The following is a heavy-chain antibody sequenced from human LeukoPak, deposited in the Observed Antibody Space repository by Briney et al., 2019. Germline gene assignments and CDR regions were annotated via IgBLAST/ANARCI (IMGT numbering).Heavy chain of an antibody. CDR2: VSTTGEST. D-gene: IGHD3-16*01. J-gene: IGHJ4*02. CDR1: GFTFSNFA. Sequence: GRSLRLSCAASGFTFSNFAMSWVRQAPGKGLEWVASVSTTGESTYYADSVKGRFTIARDNSKNTVHLQMNSLRAEDTAIYYCAKGGGADFDCWGQGTLVTVSS. V-gene: IGHV3-23*01. CDR3: AKGGGADFDC.